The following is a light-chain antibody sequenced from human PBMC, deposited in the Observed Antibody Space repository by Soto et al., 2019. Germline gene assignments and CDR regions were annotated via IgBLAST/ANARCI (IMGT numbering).Light chain of an antibody. V-gene: IGKV2-28*01. CDR1: HSLLQTNGNTY. CDR3: MQALQTPFT. Sequence: DIVMTQSPLSLPVTPGEPASISCRSSHSLLQTNGNTYLDWYLQKPGQSPQLLISLATNRASGVPDRFSGSGSGTDFTLKISRVEAEDVGVYYCMQALQTPFTFGGGTKVEIK. J-gene: IGKJ4*01. CDR2: LAT.